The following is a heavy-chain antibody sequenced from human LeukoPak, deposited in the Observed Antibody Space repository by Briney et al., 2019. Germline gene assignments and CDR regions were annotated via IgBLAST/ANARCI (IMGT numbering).Heavy chain of an antibody. Sequence: PGGSLRLSCAASGFTFSSYAMSWVRQAPAKGLEWVSSLIGSGGSTYYADSVKGRFTISRDNSKNTLYLQMNSLRGEDTAIYYCAKGATTVVSYLFDHGGQGTQVTVSS. CDR3: AKGATTVVSYLFDH. CDR2: LIGSGGST. V-gene: IGHV3-23*01. J-gene: IGHJ4*02. D-gene: IGHD4-23*01. CDR1: GFTFSSYA.